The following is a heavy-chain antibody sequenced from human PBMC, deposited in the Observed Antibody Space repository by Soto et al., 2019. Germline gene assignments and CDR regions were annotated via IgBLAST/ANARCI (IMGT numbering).Heavy chain of an antibody. J-gene: IGHJ4*02. CDR3: ASGAARRGPFDY. CDR1: GGSISSGGYD. Sequence: QVQLQESGPGMVKPSQTLSLTCTVSGGSISSGGYDWSWIRQHPGKGLEWIGYIYYSGSTYYNPSLKSRVTISVDTSKNQFSLKLSSVTAADTAVYYCASGAARRGPFDYWGQGTLVPVSS. D-gene: IGHD6-6*01. V-gene: IGHV4-31*03. CDR2: IYYSGST.